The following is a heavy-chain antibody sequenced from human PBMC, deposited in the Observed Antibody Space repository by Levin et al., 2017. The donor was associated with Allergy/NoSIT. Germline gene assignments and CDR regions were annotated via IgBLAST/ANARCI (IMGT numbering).Heavy chain of an antibody. D-gene: IGHD3-22*01. J-gene: IGHJ4*02. CDR2: ISWDGGST. Sequence: GGSLRLSCAASGFTFDDYTMHWVRQAPGKGLEWVSLISWDGGSTYYADSVKGRFTISRDNSKNSLYLQMNSLRTEDTALYYCAAGRPMIVVVYWGQGTLVTVSS. CDR1: GFTFDDYT. CDR3: AAGRPMIVVVY. V-gene: IGHV3-43*01.